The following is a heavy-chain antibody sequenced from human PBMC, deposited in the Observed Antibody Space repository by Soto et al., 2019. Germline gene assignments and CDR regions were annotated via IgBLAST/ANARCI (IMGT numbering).Heavy chain of an antibody. CDR2: INVDGSST. D-gene: IGHD2-15*01. J-gene: IGHJ4*02. V-gene: IGHV3-74*01. CDR1: GFSFNTYW. CDR3: AREGGYCESRTCYKYFDY. Sequence: EVQLVESGGGLVQPGGSLRLSCAASGFSFNTYWMHWVRQVPGKGLVWVSRINVDGSSTTYADSVKGRFTISRDNAVNTLCLQMKSLRAEDTGVYYCAREGGYCESRTCYKYFDYWGRGALVTVS.